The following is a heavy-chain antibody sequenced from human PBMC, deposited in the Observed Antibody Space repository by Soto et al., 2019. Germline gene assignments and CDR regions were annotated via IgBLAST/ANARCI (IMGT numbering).Heavy chain of an antibody. D-gene: IGHD1-26*01. CDR1: GVAISGSRYY. J-gene: IGHJ6*02. V-gene: IGHV4-39*01. CDR3: ARGGIPPSGYGIAYAMDV. CDR2: IYYSGST. Sequence: PSETLFLTCTVSGVAISGSRYYWGWIRQPPGRGLEWIGNIYYSGSTYYTPALNSRVTLSVDTSKNQFSLNLNSVTAADTAVYYCARGGIPPSGYGIAYAMDVWGQGTTVTVSS.